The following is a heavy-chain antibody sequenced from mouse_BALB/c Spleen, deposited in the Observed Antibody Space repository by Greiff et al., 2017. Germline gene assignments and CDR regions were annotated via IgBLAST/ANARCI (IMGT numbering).Heavy chain of an antibody. CDR1: GYTFTSYV. J-gene: IGHJ4*01. Sequence: VQLQQSGPELVKPGASVKMSCKASGYTFTSYVMHWVKQKPGQGLEWIGYINPYNDGTKYNEKFKGKATLTSDKSSSTAYMELSSLTSEDSAVYYCARLYARGAMDYWGQGTSVTVSS. V-gene: IGHV1-14*01. CDR2: INPYNDGT. D-gene: IGHD2-10*02. CDR3: ARLYARGAMDY.